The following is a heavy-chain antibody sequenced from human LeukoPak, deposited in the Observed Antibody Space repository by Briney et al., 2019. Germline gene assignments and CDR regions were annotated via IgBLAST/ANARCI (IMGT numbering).Heavy chain of an antibody. Sequence: GGSLRLSCEASGNALSSHCMTCVRQVLGRSPELVGNVNRDGSEKYDMDSLKGRFTISKNNAKNSLYLQMNSLRAEDTSLYRCARNNGMDVWGQGTTVIVSS. CDR2: VNRDGSEK. J-gene: IGHJ6*02. CDR1: GNALSSHC. CDR3: ARNNGMDV. V-gene: IGHV3-7*03.